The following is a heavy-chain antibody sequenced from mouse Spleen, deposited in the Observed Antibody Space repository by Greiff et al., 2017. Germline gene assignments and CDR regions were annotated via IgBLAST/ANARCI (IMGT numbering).Heavy chain of an antibody. CDR1: GYTFTDYE. D-gene: IGHD1-2*01. V-gene: IGHV1-15*01. CDR3: TSITNYFDY. J-gene: IGHJ2*01. CDR2: IDPETGGT. Sequence: VKLQESGAELVRPGASVTLSCKASGYTFTDYEMHWVKQTPVHGLEWIGAIDPETGGTAYNQKFKGKAILTADKSSSTAYMELRSLTSEDSAVYYCTSITNYFDYWGQGTTLTVSS.